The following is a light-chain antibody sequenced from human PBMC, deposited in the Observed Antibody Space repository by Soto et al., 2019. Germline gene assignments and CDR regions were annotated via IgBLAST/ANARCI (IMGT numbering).Light chain of an antibody. CDR2: DAS. Sequence: DIQMIQSPSSLSASVGDRVTITCQASQEISNYLNWYQQKPGKAPKLLIYDASNLERGVPSRFSGRESVTDFTFPISSLQPEDFATYYCQQYDHLPRTFGRGTKVEIK. CDR3: QQYDHLPRT. V-gene: IGKV1-33*01. CDR1: QEISNY. J-gene: IGKJ1*01.